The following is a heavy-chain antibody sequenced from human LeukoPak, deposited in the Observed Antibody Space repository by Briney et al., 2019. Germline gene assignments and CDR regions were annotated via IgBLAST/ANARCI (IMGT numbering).Heavy chain of an antibody. Sequence: PSQTLSLTCTVSGGSLSTGGYFWGWIRQPPGKGLEWIGYIYYSGSTYYNPSLKSRVIISLDTSGNQFSLKLSSVTAADTAVYYCARSYDGSSYYYVLEFWGQGTLVTVSS. J-gene: IGHJ4*02. CDR1: GGSLSTGGYF. D-gene: IGHD3-22*01. V-gene: IGHV4-31*03. CDR3: ARSYDGSSYYYVLEF. CDR2: IYYSGST.